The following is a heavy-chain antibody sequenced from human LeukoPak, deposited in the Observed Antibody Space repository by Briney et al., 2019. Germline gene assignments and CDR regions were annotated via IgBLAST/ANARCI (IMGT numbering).Heavy chain of an antibody. Sequence: GASVTVSCMSSVYSLTYYFIHWLRQAPGQGLEWMGCIDPNRGDTNYVHKFEARESKHQDTPTITAYMQLSGLRSDDTAVYFCARSGSTGYSLDYWGQGTLVTVSS. CDR1: VYSLTYYF. CDR3: ARSGSTGYSLDY. V-gene: IGHV1-2*02. J-gene: IGHJ4*02. D-gene: IGHD3-22*01. CDR2: IDPNRGDT.